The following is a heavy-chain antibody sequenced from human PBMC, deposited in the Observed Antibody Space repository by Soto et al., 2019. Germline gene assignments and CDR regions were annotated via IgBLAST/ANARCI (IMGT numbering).Heavy chain of an antibody. CDR1: GYTFTRYG. CDR2: IGAHNGNT. J-gene: IGHJ4*02. D-gene: IGHD1-1*01. Sequence: QVHLVQSGAEVKKPGASVKVSCKASGYTFTRYGITWVRQAPGQGLEWRGWIGAHNGNTDYAQKLQGRAIVTRDTSTSTAYTELRSLRSDDTAVYYCARGRYGDYWGQGALVTVSS. CDR3: ARGRYGDY. V-gene: IGHV1-18*01.